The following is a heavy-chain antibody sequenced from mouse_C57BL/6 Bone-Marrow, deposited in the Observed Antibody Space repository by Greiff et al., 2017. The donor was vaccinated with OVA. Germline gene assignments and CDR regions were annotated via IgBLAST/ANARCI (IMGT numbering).Heavy chain of an antibody. CDR2: IHPNSGST. CDR1: GYTFTSYW. V-gene: IGHV1-64*01. Sequence: QVQLQQPGAELVKPGASVKLSCKASGYTFTSYWMHWVKQRPGQGLEWIGMIHPNSGSTNYNEKFKSKATLTVDKSSSTAYMQLSSLTSEDSAVYYSEREYYYSSRYVFWDRGTLVTLSA. CDR3: EREYYYSSRYVF. D-gene: IGHD1-1*01. J-gene: IGHJ3*01.